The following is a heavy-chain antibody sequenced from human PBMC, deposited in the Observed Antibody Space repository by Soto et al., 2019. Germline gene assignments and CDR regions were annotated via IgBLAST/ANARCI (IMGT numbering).Heavy chain of an antibody. J-gene: IGHJ4*02. D-gene: IGHD6-6*01. Sequence: SETLSLTCTVSGGSISPYYWGWIRQPPGKGLEWIGSIYYTGSTYYSPSLKSRVTISVDTSKNQFSLKLSSVTAADTAVFYCARQPRIASRPGVFDYWGRGTLVTVSS. CDR2: IYYTGST. CDR3: ARQPRIASRPGVFDY. V-gene: IGHV4-39*01. CDR1: GGSISPYY.